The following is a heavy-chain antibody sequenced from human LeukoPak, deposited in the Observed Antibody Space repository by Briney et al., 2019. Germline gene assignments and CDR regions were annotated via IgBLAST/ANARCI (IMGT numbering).Heavy chain of an antibody. Sequence: KVGESLKISCKGPGYSLTSYWISWVRQMPGKGLEWMGRIDPSDSYTNYSPSFQGHVTISADKSISTAYLQWSSLKASDTAMYYCAVVVAATPSDYWGQGTLVTVSS. J-gene: IGHJ4*02. D-gene: IGHD2-15*01. CDR1: GYSLTSYW. V-gene: IGHV5-10-1*01. CDR2: IDPSDSYT. CDR3: AVVVAATPSDY.